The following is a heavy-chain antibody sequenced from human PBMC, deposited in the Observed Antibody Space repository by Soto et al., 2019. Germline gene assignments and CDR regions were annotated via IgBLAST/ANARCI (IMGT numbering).Heavy chain of an antibody. J-gene: IGHJ4*02. CDR3: ARHEGITGTTGGPPGFDY. D-gene: IGHD1-7*01. V-gene: IGHV4-30-4*01. CDR2: IYYSGST. CDR1: GGSISSGDYY. Sequence: SETLSLTCTVSGGSISSGDYYWSWIRQPPGKGLEWIGYIYYSGSTYYNPSLKSRVTISVDTSKNQFSLKLSSVTAADTAMYYCARHEGITGTTGGPPGFDYWGQGTLVTVSS.